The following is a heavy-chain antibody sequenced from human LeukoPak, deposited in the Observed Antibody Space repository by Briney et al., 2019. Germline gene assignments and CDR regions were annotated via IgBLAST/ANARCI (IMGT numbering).Heavy chain of an antibody. Sequence: ASVKVSCKASGYSFIVYYIHWVRQAPGHGLEWMGWINTNTGNPTYAQGFTGRFVFSLDTSVSTAYLQISSLKAEDTAVYYCARDIKSYGYYWGQGTLVTVSS. CDR1: GYSFIVYY. J-gene: IGHJ4*02. CDR2: INTNTGNP. V-gene: IGHV7-4-1*02. D-gene: IGHD5-18*01. CDR3: ARDIKSYGYY.